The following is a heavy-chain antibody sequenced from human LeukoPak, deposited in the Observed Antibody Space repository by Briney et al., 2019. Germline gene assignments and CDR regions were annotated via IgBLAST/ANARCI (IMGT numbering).Heavy chain of an antibody. J-gene: IGHJ4*02. D-gene: IGHD6-13*01. Sequence: GGSLRLSCVASGFTFSTYGMHWARQAPGKGLEWVAVIVFDGNDEYYADSVRGRFTISRDNSKNTVHLQMNSLRPEDTAVYYCAERDAAGLDSWGQGTLVTVSS. CDR2: IVFDGNDE. V-gene: IGHV3-30*02. CDR1: GFTFSTYG. CDR3: AERDAAGLDS.